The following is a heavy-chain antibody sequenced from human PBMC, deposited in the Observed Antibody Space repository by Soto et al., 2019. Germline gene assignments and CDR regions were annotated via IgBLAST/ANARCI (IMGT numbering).Heavy chain of an antibody. Sequence: EVQLLESGGGLVQPGGSLRLSCAASGFTFSSYAMSWVRQAPGKGLEWVANIKQDGSEKYYVDSVKGRFTISRDNAKNSLYLQMNSLRAEDTAVYYCARDRIVVVPAAIVPKGWFDPWGQGTLVTVSS. CDR3: ARDRIVVVPAAIVPKGWFDP. CDR2: IKQDGSEK. CDR1: GFTFSSYA. J-gene: IGHJ5*02. D-gene: IGHD2-2*02. V-gene: IGHV3-7*01.